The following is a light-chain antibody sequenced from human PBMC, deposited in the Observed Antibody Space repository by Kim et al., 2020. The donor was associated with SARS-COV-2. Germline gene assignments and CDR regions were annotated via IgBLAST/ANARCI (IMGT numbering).Light chain of an antibody. CDR1: QSVGSY. CDR2: DAS. CDR3: QQRSNWPLT. Sequence: LSPGESATLSCRASQSVGSYLAWYQLKFGQAPRLLIYDASNRATGIPARFSGSGSATDFTLTISSLEPEDRAVYYCQQRSNWPLTFVGGTKVDIK. V-gene: IGKV3-11*01. J-gene: IGKJ4*01.